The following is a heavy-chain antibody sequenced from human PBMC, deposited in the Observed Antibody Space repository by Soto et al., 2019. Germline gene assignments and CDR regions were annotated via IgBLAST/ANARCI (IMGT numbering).Heavy chain of an antibody. J-gene: IGHJ4*02. CDR2: IYYSGST. CDR1: GGSISSGDYY. V-gene: IGHV4-30-4*01. CDR3: ARENYYDSSGSLY. Sequence: SETLSLTCTVSGGSISSGDYYWSWIRQPPGKGLEWIGYIYYSGSTYYNPSLKSRVTISVDTSKNQFSLKLSSVTAADTAVYYCARENYYDSSGSLYWGQGXLVTVYS. D-gene: IGHD3-22*01.